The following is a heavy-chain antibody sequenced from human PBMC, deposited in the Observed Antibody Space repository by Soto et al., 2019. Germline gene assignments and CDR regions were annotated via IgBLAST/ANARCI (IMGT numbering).Heavy chain of an antibody. CDR3: ARVNNYYDSSGFDAFDI. CDR1: GFTFSSYD. V-gene: IGHV3-13*01. CDR2: IGTAGDT. Sequence: GGSLRLSCAASGFTFSSYDMHWVRQATGKGLEWVSAIGTAGDTYYPGSVKGRFAISRENAKNSLYLQMNSLRAGDTAVYYCARVNNYYDSSGFDAFDIWGQGTMVTVSS. D-gene: IGHD3-22*01. J-gene: IGHJ3*02.